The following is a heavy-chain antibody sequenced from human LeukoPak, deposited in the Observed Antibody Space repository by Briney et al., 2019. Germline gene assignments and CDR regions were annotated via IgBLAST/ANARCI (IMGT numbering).Heavy chain of an antibody. CDR3: AKDRGIAAAGTIGPPFDY. J-gene: IGHJ4*02. Sequence: GGSLRLSCAASGFTVSSNYMSWVRQAPGKGLEWVSVIYSGGSTYYADSVKGRFTISRYNSKNTLYLQMNSLRAEDTAVYYCAKDRGIAAAGTIGPPFDYWGQGTLVTVSS. CDR1: GFTVSSNY. CDR2: IYSGGST. D-gene: IGHD6-13*01. V-gene: IGHV3-53*01.